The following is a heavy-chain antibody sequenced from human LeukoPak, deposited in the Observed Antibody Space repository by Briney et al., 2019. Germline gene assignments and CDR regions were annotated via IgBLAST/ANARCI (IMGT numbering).Heavy chain of an antibody. Sequence: SETLSLTCAVYGGSFSGYYWSWIRQPPGKGLEWIGEINHSGNTNYNPSLKSRVTISLDTSKNQFSLKLSSVTAADTAVYYCARQSPYGTGPTWFDPWGQGTLVTVSS. CDR1: GGSFSGYY. J-gene: IGHJ5*02. CDR3: ARQSPYGTGPTWFDP. V-gene: IGHV4-34*01. D-gene: IGHD1-7*01. CDR2: INHSGNT.